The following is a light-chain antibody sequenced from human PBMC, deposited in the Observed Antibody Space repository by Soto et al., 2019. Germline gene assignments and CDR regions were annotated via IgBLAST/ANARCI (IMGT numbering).Light chain of an antibody. CDR2: DTS. Sequence: EVMLAQSPATLSVSLGEGVTLSCRASQGICDTLAWYQHKPGQTPRLLIYDTSARATGVPARFSGSRSAPELTLTINSLQSQDCATYYGQYYYKRQLTFGRRRKVDI. CDR1: QGICDT. J-gene: IGKJ4*01. CDR3: QYYYKRQLT. V-gene: IGKV3-15*01.